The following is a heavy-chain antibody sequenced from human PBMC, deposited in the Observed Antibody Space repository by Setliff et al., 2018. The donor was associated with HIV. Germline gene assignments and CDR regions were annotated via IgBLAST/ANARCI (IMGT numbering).Heavy chain of an antibody. J-gene: IGHJ5*02. V-gene: IGHV4-59*10. D-gene: IGHD3-16*01. Sequence: SETLSLTCAVYGESFSGFYWSWIRQPAGKGLEWIGHIYISGSTNYNPSFNSRVTMSVDTSKNQFSLKLNSVTAADTAVYYCARSGGPTFDPWGQGTLVTVSS. CDR2: IYISGST. CDR1: GESFSGFY. CDR3: ARSGGPTFDP.